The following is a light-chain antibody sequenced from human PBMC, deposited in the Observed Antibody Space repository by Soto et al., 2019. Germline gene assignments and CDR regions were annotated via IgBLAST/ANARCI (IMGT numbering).Light chain of an antibody. J-gene: IGKJ2*01. CDR2: KAS. CDR1: QSISSW. CDR3: QHENRLFT. Sequence: DIQMTQSPSTLSASVGDRVTITCRASQSISSWLAGYHQKPGKAPKLLLYKASSLESVVPSRVSGSGSGKEFTITRSNLQDDVFEYYDCQHENRLFTFVQGTKLEIK. V-gene: IGKV1-5*03.